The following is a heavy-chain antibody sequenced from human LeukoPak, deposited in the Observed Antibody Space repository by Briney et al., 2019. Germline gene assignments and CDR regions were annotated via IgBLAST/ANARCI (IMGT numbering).Heavy chain of an antibody. CDR2: IYTSGST. Sequence: SETLSLTCTVSGGSISSYYRSWIRQPAGKGLEWIGRIYTSGSTNYNPSLKSRVTMLVDTSKNQFSLKLSSVTAADTAVYYCAGDDFWSGYYAFFDYWGQGTLVTVSS. CDR1: GGSISSYY. CDR3: AGDDFWSGYYAFFDY. D-gene: IGHD3-3*01. J-gene: IGHJ4*02. V-gene: IGHV4-4*07.